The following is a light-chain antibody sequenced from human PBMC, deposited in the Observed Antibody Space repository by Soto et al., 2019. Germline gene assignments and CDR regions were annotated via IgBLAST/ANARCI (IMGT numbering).Light chain of an antibody. Sequence: QSVLTQSPSASASLGASVKLTCTLSSGHNNYAIAWHQQQPEKGPRYLMKLNSDGSHTKGDGIPDRFSGSSSGAERYLTSSSLQSEDEADYYCQTWGTGTWVFGGGTKLTVL. J-gene: IGLJ3*02. V-gene: IGLV4-69*01. CDR1: SGHNNYA. CDR2: LNSDGSH. CDR3: QTWGTGTWV.